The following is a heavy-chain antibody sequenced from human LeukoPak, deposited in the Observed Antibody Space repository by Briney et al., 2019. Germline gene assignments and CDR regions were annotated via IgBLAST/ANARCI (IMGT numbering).Heavy chain of an antibody. V-gene: IGHV4-39*07. Sequence: SETLSLTCTVSGDSITNNNCYWGWVRQPPGTGLEWIASIYYSGSSYYNPSLKSRVTISVDTSKNQFSLKLSSVTAADTAVYYCARDGRGYLQDFDCWGQGTLVTVSS. J-gene: IGHJ4*02. CDR3: ARDGRGYLQDFDC. D-gene: IGHD3-3*01. CDR1: GDSITNNNCY. CDR2: IYYSGSS.